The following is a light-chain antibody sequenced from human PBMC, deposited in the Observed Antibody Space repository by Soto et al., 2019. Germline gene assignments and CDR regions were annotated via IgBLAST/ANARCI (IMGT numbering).Light chain of an antibody. CDR3: QQYYSTPLVT. J-gene: IGKJ3*01. Sequence: DIVMTQSPDSLAVSLGERATINCKSSQSVLYSSNNKNYLAWYQQKPGQPPKLLIYWASTRESGVPDRFSGSGSGTDFTLTNSCLQAEDVAVYYCQQYYSTPLVTFGPGTKVDIK. CDR1: QSVLYSSNNKNY. CDR2: WAS. V-gene: IGKV4-1*01.